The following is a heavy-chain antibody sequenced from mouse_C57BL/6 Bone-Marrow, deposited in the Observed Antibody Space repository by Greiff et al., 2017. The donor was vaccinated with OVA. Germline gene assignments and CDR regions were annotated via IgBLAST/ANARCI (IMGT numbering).Heavy chain of an antibody. J-gene: IGHJ3*01. CDR2: INPSSGYT. Sequence: VMLVESGADLARPGASVKMSCKASGYTFTSYTMHWVKQRPGQGLEWIGYINPSSGYTKYNQKFKDKATLTADKSSSTAYMQLSSRASEDSAVYYCARWGYDPWFANWGQGTLVTVSA. V-gene: IGHV1-4*01. D-gene: IGHD2-2*01. CDR3: ARWGYDPWFAN. CDR1: GYTFTSYT.